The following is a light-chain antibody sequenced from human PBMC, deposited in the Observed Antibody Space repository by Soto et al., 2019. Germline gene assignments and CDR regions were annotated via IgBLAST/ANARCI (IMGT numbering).Light chain of an antibody. CDR2: EVN. CDR3: TSSAGGNNV. Sequence: QSALTQPPSASGSPGQSVTISCTGTSSDVGGYNYVSWYQQNPGKVPKLMIYEVNKRPSGVPDRCSGSKSGNTASLTVSGLQAEDEADYYCTSSAGGNNVFGTGTKLTVL. J-gene: IGLJ1*01. CDR1: SSDVGGYNY. V-gene: IGLV2-8*01.